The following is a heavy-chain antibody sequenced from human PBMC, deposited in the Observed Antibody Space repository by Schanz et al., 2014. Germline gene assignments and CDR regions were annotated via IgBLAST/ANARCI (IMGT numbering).Heavy chain of an antibody. J-gene: IGHJ4*02. V-gene: IGHV3-66*01. CDR1: GFTVSSNH. Sequence: PGGSLRLSCAASGFTVSSNHMSWVRQAPGKGLEWVSVIYSGIGAYYADSVKDRFTVSRDNSKNTVYLQMNRLRAEDTAVYYCARVHHYDPSGWGYFDYWGQGALVTVSS. CDR2: IYSGIGA. D-gene: IGHD3-22*01. CDR3: ARVHHYDPSGWGYFDY.